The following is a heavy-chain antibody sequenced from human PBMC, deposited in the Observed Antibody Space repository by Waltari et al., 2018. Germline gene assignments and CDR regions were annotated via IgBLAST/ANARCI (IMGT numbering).Heavy chain of an antibody. J-gene: IGHJ4*02. Sequence: EVQLVQSGAEVKKPGESLKISCKGSGYSFTNYWIGWVRQMPGKGLEWVGVIYPGDSDTRYSPSCQGQVTISADKSINTAYLQWSSLKASDTAMYYCARQGADTALATYFFDYWGQGTLVTVSS. CDR1: GYSFTNYW. CDR2: IYPGDSDT. V-gene: IGHV5-51*01. CDR3: ARQGADTALATYFFDY. D-gene: IGHD5-18*01.